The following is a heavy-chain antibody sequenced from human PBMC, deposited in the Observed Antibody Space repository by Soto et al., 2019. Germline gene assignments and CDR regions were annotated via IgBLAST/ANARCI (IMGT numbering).Heavy chain of an antibody. CDR3: AKDPDYGFWSGYRNSPQFDP. CDR1: GFTFSSYG. CDR2: ISYDGSNK. Sequence: QVQLVESGGGVVQPGRSLRLSCAASGFTFSSYGMHWVRQAPGKGLEWVAFISYDGSNKYYADSLKGQFTISRDNSKNTLYLQMNSLRAEDTAISYCAKDPDYGFWSGYRNSPQFDPWGQGTLVTVSS. V-gene: IGHV3-30*18. J-gene: IGHJ5*02. D-gene: IGHD3-3*01.